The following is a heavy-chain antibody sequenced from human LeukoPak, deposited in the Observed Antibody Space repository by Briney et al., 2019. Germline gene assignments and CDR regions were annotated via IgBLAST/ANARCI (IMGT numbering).Heavy chain of an antibody. D-gene: IGHD1-26*01. CDR2: ISGIGGST. J-gene: IGHJ4*02. CDR3: SLRYSGSRILFDY. V-gene: IGHV3-23*01. Sequence: PGGSLRLSCAASGFTFSSYAMSCVRQAPGKGLECVSAISGIGGSTYYADCVKGRFTISRDNSKNTLYLQMNSLRAEDTAVDYCSLRYSGSRILFDYWGQGTLVTVSS. CDR1: GFTFSSYA.